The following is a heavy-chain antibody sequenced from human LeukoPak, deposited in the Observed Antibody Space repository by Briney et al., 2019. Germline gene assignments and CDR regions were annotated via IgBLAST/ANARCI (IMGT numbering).Heavy chain of an antibody. CDR1: GGSFSGYY. D-gene: IGHD5-18*01. CDR3: ARGKVFEWYSYGFYFDY. V-gene: IGHV4-34*01. J-gene: IGHJ4*02. Sequence: SETLSLTCAVYGGSFSGYYWSWVRKPPGKGLEWIGEINHSGSTNYSPSLKSRLTISVDTSKKQFSLKLSSVTAADTAVYYCARGKVFEWYSYGFYFDYWGQGTLVTVSS. CDR2: INHSGST.